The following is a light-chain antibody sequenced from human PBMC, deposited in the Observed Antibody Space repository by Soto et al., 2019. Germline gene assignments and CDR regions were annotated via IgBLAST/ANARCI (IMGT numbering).Light chain of an antibody. CDR2: GAS. J-gene: IGKJ4*01. Sequence: EIVMTQSPATLSVSPGERATLSCRASHSVSSNLAWYQQKPGQAPRLLIYGASTRATGIPARFSGSGSGTDFTLTISSLQSEDFAVSYCQQFTNWPPLTFGGGTKVEIK. CDR1: HSVSSN. V-gene: IGKV3-15*01. CDR3: QQFTNWPPLT.